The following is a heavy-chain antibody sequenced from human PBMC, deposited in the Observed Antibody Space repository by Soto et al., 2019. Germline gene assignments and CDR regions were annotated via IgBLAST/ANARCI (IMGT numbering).Heavy chain of an antibody. D-gene: IGHD6-19*01. Sequence: GGSLRLSCAASGFTFSAYWMSWVRQAPGKGLEWVANINQDGSLKYYVDSVKGRFTISRDNAKNSFYLQMNSLRAEDTAVYYCARGSPHPYWGQGTLVTGSS. J-gene: IGHJ1*01. CDR3: ARGSPHPY. CDR2: INQDGSLK. CDR1: GFTFSAYW. V-gene: IGHV3-7*02.